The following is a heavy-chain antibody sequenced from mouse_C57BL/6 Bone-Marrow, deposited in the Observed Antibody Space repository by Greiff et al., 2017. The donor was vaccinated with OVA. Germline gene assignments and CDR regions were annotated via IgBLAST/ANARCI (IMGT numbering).Heavy chain of an antibody. V-gene: IGHV14-3*01. Sequence: VQLQQSVAELVRPGASVKLSCTASGFNIKNTYMHWVKQRPEQGLEWIGGIDPADGNTTSAPKFQGQATITADTSSNTAYRQLSSLTSEDTAIYYCASNYGSSYDYAMGDWGGGTSGTVSS. J-gene: IGHJ4*01. D-gene: IGHD1-1*01. CDR1: GFNIKNTY. CDR2: IDPADGNT. CDR3: ASNYGSSYDYAMGD.